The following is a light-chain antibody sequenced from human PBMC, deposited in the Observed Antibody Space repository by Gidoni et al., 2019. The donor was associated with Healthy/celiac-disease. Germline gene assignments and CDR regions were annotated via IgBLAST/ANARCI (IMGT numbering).Light chain of an antibody. CDR3: QQSYSTPPIT. Sequence: DIQMTQSPSSLSASVGDRVTITCRASQSISSYLHWYQQKPGKATKLLIYAASSLQSGVPSRFSGSGSGTDFTLTSSSLQPEDVATYYCQQSYSTPPITFGPGTKVDIK. J-gene: IGKJ3*01. V-gene: IGKV1-39*01. CDR2: AAS. CDR1: QSISSY.